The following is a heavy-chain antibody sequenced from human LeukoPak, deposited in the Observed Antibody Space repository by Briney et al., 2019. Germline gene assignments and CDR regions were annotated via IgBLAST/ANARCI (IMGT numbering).Heavy chain of an antibody. CDR1: GGSFSGYY. CDR3: ARAGEDVVVPAASSFDY. J-gene: IGHJ4*02. D-gene: IGHD2-2*01. CDR2: INHSGST. Sequence: SETLSLTCAVYGGSFSGYYWSWIRQPPGKGLEWIGEINHSGSTNYNPSLKSRVTISVDTSKNQFSLKLSSVTAADTAVYYCARAGEDVVVPAASSFDYWGQGTLVTVPS. V-gene: IGHV4-34*01.